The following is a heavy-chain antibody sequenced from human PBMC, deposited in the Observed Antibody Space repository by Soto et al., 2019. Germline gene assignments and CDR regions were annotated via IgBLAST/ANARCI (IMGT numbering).Heavy chain of an antibody. CDR2: ISGSGGST. CDR3: AKDRADYNPHNWFDP. D-gene: IGHD4-4*01. CDR1: GFTFSSYA. J-gene: IGHJ5*02. V-gene: IGHV3-23*01. Sequence: GGSLRLSCAASGFTFSSYAMSCVRQAPGKGLEWVSAISGSGGSTYYTDSVKGRFTISRDNSKNTLYLQMNSLRAEDTAVYYCAKDRADYNPHNWFDPWGQGTLVTVSS.